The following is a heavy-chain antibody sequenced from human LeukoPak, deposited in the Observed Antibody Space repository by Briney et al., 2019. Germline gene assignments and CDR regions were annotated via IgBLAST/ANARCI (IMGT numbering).Heavy chain of an antibody. CDR2: MNPNSGNT. J-gene: IGHJ4*02. V-gene: IGHV1-8*01. CDR1: GYTFTSYD. CDR3: AREEAYYFDY. Sequence: ASVKVSCKASGYTFTSYDINWVRQATGQGLEWMGWMNPNSGNTGYAQKLQGRVTMTTDTSTSTAYMELRSLRSDDTAVYYCAREEAYYFDYWGQGTLVTVSS.